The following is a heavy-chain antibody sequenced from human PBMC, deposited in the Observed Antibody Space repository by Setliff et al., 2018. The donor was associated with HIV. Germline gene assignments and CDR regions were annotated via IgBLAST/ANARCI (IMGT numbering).Heavy chain of an antibody. V-gene: IGHV1-2*04. CDR2: INPNSGGT. D-gene: IGHD3-22*01. CDR3: ARDYYGSSGYPIATYCFDY. J-gene: IGHJ4*02. Sequence: GASVKVSCKASGYTLTDYYMHWVRQAPGQGLEWMGWINPNSGGTNFAQKFQGWVTMTRDTSISTAYMELSRLRSDDTAVYYCARDYYGSSGYPIATYCFDYWGQGTLITVSS. CDR1: GYTLTDYY.